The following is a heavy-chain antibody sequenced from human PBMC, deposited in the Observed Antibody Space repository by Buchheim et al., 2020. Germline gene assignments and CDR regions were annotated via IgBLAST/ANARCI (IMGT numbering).Heavy chain of an antibody. J-gene: IGHJ4*02. CDR1: GFTFINYG. D-gene: IGHD4-11*01. CDR3: AKFGFTAVSLDY. Sequence: QVQVVESGGGVVQPGRSLRLSCAASGFTFINYGMHWVRQAPGKGLEYVALISIDGSKKYYADSVKGRFTVYRDNSKNTVDLQMNSLRAEDTAVYYCAKFGFTAVSLDYWGQG. CDR2: ISIDGSKK. V-gene: IGHV3-30*18.